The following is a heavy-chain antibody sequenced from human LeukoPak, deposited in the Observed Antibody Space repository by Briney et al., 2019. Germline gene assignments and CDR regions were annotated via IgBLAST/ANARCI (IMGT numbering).Heavy chain of an antibody. J-gene: IGHJ4*02. D-gene: IGHD3-22*01. CDR2: IYPGDSDT. V-gene: IGHV5-51*01. CDR1: GYRFTTYW. Sequence: GESLKISCKGSGYRFTTYWIGWVRQMPGKGLEWMGIIYPGDSDTRYSPSFQGQVTISADNFISTAFLQWSSLEASDTAIYYCVRPTNYYESSGYFFDYWGQGTLVTVSS. CDR3: VRPTNYYESSGYFFDY.